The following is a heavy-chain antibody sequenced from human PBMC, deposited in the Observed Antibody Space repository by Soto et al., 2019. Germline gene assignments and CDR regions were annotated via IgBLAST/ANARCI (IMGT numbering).Heavy chain of an antibody. J-gene: IGHJ6*03. Sequence: ASVKVSCKASGYTFTGYYMHWVRQAPGQGLEWMGWINPNSGGTNYAQKFQGWVTMTRDTSISTAYMELSRLRSDDTAVYYCARGTVVVAATTYYYYYYMDVWGKGTTVTVSS. CDR3: ARGTVVVAATTYYYYYYMDV. D-gene: IGHD2-15*01. CDR1: GYTFTGYY. V-gene: IGHV1-2*04. CDR2: INPNSGGT.